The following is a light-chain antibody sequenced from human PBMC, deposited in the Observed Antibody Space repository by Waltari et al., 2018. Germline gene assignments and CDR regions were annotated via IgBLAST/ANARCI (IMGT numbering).Light chain of an antibody. CDR1: SSNIGAGYD. Sequence: QSVLTQPPSVSGAPGQRVTISCTGSSSNIGAGYDVHWYQQLPGTAPKLLIYVNRNRPSGVPDRFSGSKTGTSASLAIAGLQAEDEADYYCQSYDSSLSGLFGGGTKLTVL. J-gene: IGLJ3*02. CDR3: QSYDSSLSGL. V-gene: IGLV1-40*01. CDR2: VNR.